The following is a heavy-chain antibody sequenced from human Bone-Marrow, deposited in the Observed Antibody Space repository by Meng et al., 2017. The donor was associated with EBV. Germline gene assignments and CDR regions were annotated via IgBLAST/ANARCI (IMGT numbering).Heavy chain of an antibody. CDR3: ARVQWELLSYFDY. V-gene: IGHV4-39*07. Sequence: QLQLQESGPGLVKPSXXXXLTXXVSGGSISSSSYYWGWLRQPPGKGLEWIGSIYYSGSTYYNPSLKSRVTISVDTSKNQFSLKMRSVTAADTAVYYCARVQWELLSYFDYWGQGTLVTVSS. J-gene: IGHJ4*02. D-gene: IGHD1-26*01. CDR2: IYYSGST. CDR1: GGSISSSSYY.